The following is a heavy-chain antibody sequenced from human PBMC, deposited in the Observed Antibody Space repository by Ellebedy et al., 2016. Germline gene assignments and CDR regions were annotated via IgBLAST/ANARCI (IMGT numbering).Heavy chain of an antibody. Sequence: GESLKISCAASGFTFSDNYMDWVRQAPGKGLEWVGRTRNKANSYTSVYAASVKGRFTISRDDSKNSLYLQMNSLKTEDTAVYYCARVGGTTNWFFDYWGQGTLVTVSA. CDR1: GFTFSDNY. D-gene: IGHD1-1*01. J-gene: IGHJ4*02. V-gene: IGHV3-72*01. CDR3: ARVGGTTNWFFDY. CDR2: TRNKANSYTS.